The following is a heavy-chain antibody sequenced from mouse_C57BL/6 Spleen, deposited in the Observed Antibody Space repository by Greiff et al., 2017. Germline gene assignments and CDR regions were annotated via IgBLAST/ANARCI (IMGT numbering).Heavy chain of an antibody. CDR1: GYAFSSYW. Sequence: QVQLQQSGAELVKPGASVKISCKASGYAFSSYWMNWVKQRPGKGLEWIGQIYPGDGDTNYNGKFKGKATLTAVKSSSTAYMQLSSLTSEDSAVYFCARGGLPHAMDYWGQGTSVTVSS. V-gene: IGHV1-80*01. J-gene: IGHJ4*01. CDR2: IYPGDGDT. CDR3: ARGGLPHAMDY.